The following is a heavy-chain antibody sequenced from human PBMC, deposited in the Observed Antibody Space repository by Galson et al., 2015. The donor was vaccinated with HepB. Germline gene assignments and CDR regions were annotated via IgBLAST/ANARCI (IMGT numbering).Heavy chain of an antibody. V-gene: IGHV3-23*01. D-gene: IGHD2-21*01. CDR2: ISGSGART. Sequence: SGAEVKKPGGSLRLSCAASGFTFTSYAMSWVRQAPGKGLEWVSAISGSGARTYYADSVKGRFTSSRDNSKNTLYLQMNSLRAEDTAVYYCRGQMWSFDFWGQGTLVTVSS. J-gene: IGHJ4*02. CDR3: RGQMWSFDF. CDR1: GFTFTSYA.